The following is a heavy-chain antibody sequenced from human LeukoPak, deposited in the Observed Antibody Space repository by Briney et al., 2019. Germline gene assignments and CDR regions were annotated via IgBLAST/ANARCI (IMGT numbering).Heavy chain of an antibody. D-gene: IGHD2-21*02. CDR1: GFTFSSYA. Sequence: GGSLRLSCAASGFTFSSYAMSWVRQAPGKGLEWVSAISGSGGSTYYADSVKGRFTISRDNSKNTLYLQMNSLRAEDTAVYYCAREGVAYCGGDCYSSWYFDLWGRGTLVTVSS. CDR2: ISGSGGST. CDR3: AREGVAYCGGDCYSSWYFDL. J-gene: IGHJ2*01. V-gene: IGHV3-23*01.